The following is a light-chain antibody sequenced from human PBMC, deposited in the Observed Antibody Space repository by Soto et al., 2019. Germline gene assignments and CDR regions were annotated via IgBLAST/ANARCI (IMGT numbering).Light chain of an antibody. CDR2: DVR. CDR3: NSYRTISTYV. Sequence: QSALTQPASVSGSPGQSITISCTGTTSDIGGYNFVSWYQQHPGKAPKLLIYDVRNRHSGVSNRFSGSKSGNTASLTISGLQAEDEADYYCNSYRTISTYVFGSGTKLTVL. CDR1: TSDIGGYNF. V-gene: IGLV2-14*01. J-gene: IGLJ1*01.